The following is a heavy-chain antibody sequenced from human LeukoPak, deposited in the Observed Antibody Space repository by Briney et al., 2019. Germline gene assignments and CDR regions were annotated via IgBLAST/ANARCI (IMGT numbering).Heavy chain of an antibody. D-gene: IGHD3-16*01. J-gene: IGHJ4*02. CDR2: IRYDGSNK. V-gene: IGHV3-30*02. CDR3: AKPRIMITFGGDYYFDY. CDR1: GFTFSSYG. Sequence: GGSLRLSCAASGFTFSSYGMHWVRQAPGKGLEWEAFIRYDGSNKYYADSVKGRFTISRDNSKNTLYLQMNSLRAEDTAVYYCAKPRIMITFGGDYYFDYWGQGTLVTVSS.